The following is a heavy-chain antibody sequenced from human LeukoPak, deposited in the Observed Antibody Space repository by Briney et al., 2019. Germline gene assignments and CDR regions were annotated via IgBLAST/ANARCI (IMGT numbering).Heavy chain of an antibody. V-gene: IGHV1-18*01. CDR2: ISAYNGNT. CDR1: GYTFTSYG. J-gene: IGHJ6*02. D-gene: IGHD2-2*02. Sequence: APVKVSCKASGYTFTSYGISWVRQAPGQGLEWMGWISAYNGNTNYAQKFQGRVTITADESTSTAYMELSSLRSEDTAVYYCARDSGRYCSSTSCYTLGYYYYGMDVWGQGTTVTVSS. CDR3: ARDSGRYCSSTSCYTLGYYYYGMDV.